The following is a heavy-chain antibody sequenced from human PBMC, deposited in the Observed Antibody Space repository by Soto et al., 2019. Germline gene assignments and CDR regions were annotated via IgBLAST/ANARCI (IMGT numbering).Heavy chain of an antibody. V-gene: IGHV3-33*01. J-gene: IGHJ4*02. D-gene: IGHD5-12*01. CDR2: IWYDGSNK. CDR1: GFTFSSYG. Sequence: QVQLVESGGGVVQPGRSLRLSCAASGFTFSSYGMHWVSQAPGKGLEWVAVIWYDGSNKYYADSVKGRFTISRDNSKNTLYLQMNSLRAEDTAVYYCARDRDGYNSFYYWGQGTLVTVSS. CDR3: ARDRDGYNSFYY.